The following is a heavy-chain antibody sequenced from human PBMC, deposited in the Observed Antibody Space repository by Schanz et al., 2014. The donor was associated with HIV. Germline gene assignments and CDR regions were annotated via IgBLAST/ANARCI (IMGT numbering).Heavy chain of an antibody. CDR2: ISYDGSNK. J-gene: IGHJ6*02. CDR3: AKDQGYDFWSGYYNYYSMDV. CDR1: GFTFRSYA. Sequence: QVQLVESGGGVVQPGRSLRLSCAASGFTFRSYAMHWVRQAPGKGLEWVAVISYDGSNKYYTDSVKGRFTISRDNSKNTLYLQMNSLRAEDTALYYCAKDQGYDFWSGYYNYYSMDVWGQGTTVTVS. V-gene: IGHV3-30*04. D-gene: IGHD3-3*01.